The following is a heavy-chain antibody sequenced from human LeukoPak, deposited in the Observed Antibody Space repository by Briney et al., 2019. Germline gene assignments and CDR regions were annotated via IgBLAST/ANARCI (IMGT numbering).Heavy chain of an antibody. J-gene: IGHJ6*03. CDR2: IWYDGSNK. CDR1: GFTFSNYG. D-gene: IGHD3-9*01. CDR3: AKDARLRYPSYYMDV. Sequence: HPGGSLRLSCAASGFTFSNYGMHWVREAPGKGLEWVAVIWYDGSNKYYVDSVKGRFTISRDNSKNTLYLQMNSLRAEDSAVYSCAKDARLRYPSYYMDVWGKGTTVTVSS. V-gene: IGHV3-33*06.